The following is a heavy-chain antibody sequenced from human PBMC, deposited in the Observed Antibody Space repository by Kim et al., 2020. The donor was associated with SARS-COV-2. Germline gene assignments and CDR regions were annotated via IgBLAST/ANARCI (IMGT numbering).Heavy chain of an antibody. CDR3: ARSGYPLYSSSFNWFDP. V-gene: IGHV1-69*13. CDR1: GGTFSSYA. Sequence: SVKVSCKASGGTFSSYAISWVRQAPGQGLEWMGGIIPIFGTANYAQKFQGRVTITADESTSTAYMELSSLRSEDTAVYYCARSGYPLYSSSFNWFDPWGQGTLVTVSS. J-gene: IGHJ5*02. CDR2: IIPIFGTA. D-gene: IGHD6-13*01.